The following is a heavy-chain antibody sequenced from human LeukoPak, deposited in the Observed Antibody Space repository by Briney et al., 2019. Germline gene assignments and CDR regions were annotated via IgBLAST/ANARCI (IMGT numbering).Heavy chain of an antibody. CDR3: ASIWSGSYYALDY. V-gene: IGHV3-30-3*01. CDR1: GFTFSSYA. D-gene: IGHD1-26*01. Sequence: GGSLRLSCAASGFTFSSYAMHWVRQAPGKGLEWVAVISYDGSNKYYADSVKGRFTISRDNSKNTLYLQMNSLRAEDTAVYYCASIWSGSYYALDYWGQGTLVTVSS. J-gene: IGHJ4*02. CDR2: ISYDGSNK.